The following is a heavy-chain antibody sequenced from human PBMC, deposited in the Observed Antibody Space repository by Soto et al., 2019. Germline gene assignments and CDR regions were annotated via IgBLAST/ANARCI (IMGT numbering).Heavy chain of an antibody. CDR3: ARDRYFYDSRGYYRTLDS. V-gene: IGHV4-59*01. CDR1: GGSFSNDY. D-gene: IGHD3-22*01. CDR2: IFHTGIT. J-gene: IGHJ5*01. Sequence: ETLSLTCFISGGSFSNDYWTWIRQSPGKGLEWIGYIFHTGITDYNPSVKSRVTISIDKSRNLFSLNLTSVTAADTAVYYCARDRYFYDSRGYYRTLDSWGQGTLVTVSS.